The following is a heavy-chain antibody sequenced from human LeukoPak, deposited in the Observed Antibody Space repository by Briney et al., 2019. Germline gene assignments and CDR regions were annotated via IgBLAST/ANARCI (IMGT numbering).Heavy chain of an antibody. CDR3: ARDQRYFDWLFPGSYFDY. V-gene: IGHV3-7*03. CDR2: IKQDGSEK. CDR1: GFTFSSYW. D-gene: IGHD3-9*01. Sequence: GGSLRLSCAASGFTFSSYWMSWVRQAPGKGLEWVAHIKQDGSEKYYVDSVKGRFTISRDNAKNSLYLQMNSLRAEDTAVYYCARDQRYFDWLFPGSYFDYWGQGTLVTVSS. J-gene: IGHJ4*02.